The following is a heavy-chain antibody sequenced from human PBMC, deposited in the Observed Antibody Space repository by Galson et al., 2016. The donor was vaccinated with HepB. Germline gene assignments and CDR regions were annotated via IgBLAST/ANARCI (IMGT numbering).Heavy chain of an antibody. J-gene: IGHJ5*02. Sequence: SLRLSCAASGFTFSNAWMSWVRQAPGKGLEWVGRIKKKTDGGTTDYAAPVKGRFSISRDDSKNTLYLQMSSLKTEDTAVYYCTGDIIRFDPWGQGTLVTVSS. CDR3: TGDIIRFDP. CDR1: GFTFSNAW. D-gene: IGHD5-12*01. V-gene: IGHV3-15*01. CDR2: IKKKTDGGTT.